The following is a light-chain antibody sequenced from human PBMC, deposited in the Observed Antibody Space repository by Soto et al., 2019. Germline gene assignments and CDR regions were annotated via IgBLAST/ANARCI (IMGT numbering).Light chain of an antibody. CDR3: QQYGSSPGT. J-gene: IGKJ1*01. V-gene: IGKV3-20*01. Sequence: EIVLTQYHATLSLSHWELATLSCRASQNVANYLDWYQQKPGQAPRLLVYGASSRATGIPDRFSGSGSGTDFTLTISRLEPEDFAVYYCQQYGSSPGTFGQGTKVDI. CDR1: QNVANY. CDR2: GAS.